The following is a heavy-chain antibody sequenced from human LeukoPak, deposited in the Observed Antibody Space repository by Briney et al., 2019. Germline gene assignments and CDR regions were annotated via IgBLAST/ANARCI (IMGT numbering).Heavy chain of an antibody. D-gene: IGHD6-19*01. Sequence: GASVEVSCKASGYTFTNYNLNWVRQAPGQGLEWMGWINTNTGDPTYAPGFTGQFVFSLDTSDSTAYLQFNSLKTEDTAVYYCARDQWPCSFDIWGQGTMVTVSS. CDR1: GYTFTNYN. CDR2: INTNTGDP. CDR3: ARDQWPCSFDI. J-gene: IGHJ3*02. V-gene: IGHV7-4-1*02.